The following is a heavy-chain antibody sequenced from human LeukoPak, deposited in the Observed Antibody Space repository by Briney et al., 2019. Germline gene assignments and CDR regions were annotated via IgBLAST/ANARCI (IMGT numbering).Heavy chain of an antibody. Sequence: SQTLSLTCTVSGGSISSGDYYWSWIRQPPGKGLEWIGYIYYSGNTYYNPSLKSRVTISVDMSKNQFSLKLSSVTAADTAVYYCASRSSSSIDYWGQGTLVTVSS. D-gene: IGHD2-2*01. CDR1: GGSISSGDYY. J-gene: IGHJ4*02. CDR2: IYYSGNT. V-gene: IGHV4-30-4*08. CDR3: ASRSSSSIDY.